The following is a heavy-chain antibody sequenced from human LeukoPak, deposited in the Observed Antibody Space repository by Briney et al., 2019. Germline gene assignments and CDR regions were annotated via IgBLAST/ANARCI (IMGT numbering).Heavy chain of an antibody. D-gene: IGHD4-23*01. Sequence: GGSLRLSCAASGFTFSSYSMNWVRQAPGKGLEWVSSISSSSSYIYYVDSVKGRFTISRDNAKNSPYLQMNSLRAEDTAVYYCARENYGGNYHDAFDIWGQGTMVTVSS. CDR3: ARENYGGNYHDAFDI. CDR2: ISSSSSYI. CDR1: GFTFSSYS. J-gene: IGHJ3*02. V-gene: IGHV3-21*01.